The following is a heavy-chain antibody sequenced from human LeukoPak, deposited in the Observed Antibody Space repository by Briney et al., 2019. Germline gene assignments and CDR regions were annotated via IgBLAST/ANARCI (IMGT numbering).Heavy chain of an antibody. J-gene: IGHJ4*02. V-gene: IGHV3-33*01. CDR3: ARGFTVTTGYFDY. CDR2: IWYDGSNK. D-gene: IGHD4-17*01. Sequence: PGRSLRLSCAASGFTFSSYGMHWVRQAPGKGLEWVAVIWYDGSNKYYADSVKGRFTISRDNSKNTLYLQMNSLRAEDTAVYYCARGFTVTTGYFDYWGQGTLVTVSS. CDR1: GFTFSSYG.